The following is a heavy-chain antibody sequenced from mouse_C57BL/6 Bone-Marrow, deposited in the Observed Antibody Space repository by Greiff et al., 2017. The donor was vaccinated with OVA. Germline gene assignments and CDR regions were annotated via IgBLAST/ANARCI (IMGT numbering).Heavy chain of an antibody. CDR2: IWSGGST. V-gene: IGHV2-2*01. CDR3: ASHYYGSSYPWYFDV. D-gene: IGHD1-1*01. CDR1: GFSLTSYG. J-gene: IGHJ1*03. Sequence: QVQLKESGPGLVQPSQSLSITCTVSGFSLTSYGVHWVRQSPGKGLEWLGVIWSGGSTDYNAAFISRLSISKDNSKSQVFFKRNSLQADDTAIYYCASHYYGSSYPWYFDVWGTGTTVTVSS.